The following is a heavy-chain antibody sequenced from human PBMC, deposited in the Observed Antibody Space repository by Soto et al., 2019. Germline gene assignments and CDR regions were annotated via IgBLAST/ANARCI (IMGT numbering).Heavy chain of an antibody. CDR1: GYTFTSYY. CDR2: INPSGGST. D-gene: IGHD3-9*01. Sequence: QVQLVQSGAEVKKPGASVKVSCKASGYTFTSYYMHWVRQAPGQGLEWMGIINPSGGSTSYAQKSQGRVTMTRDTSTSTVYMELSSLRSEDTAVYYCARDTLSLRYFDWLLPYYFDYWGQGTLVTVSS. J-gene: IGHJ4*02. V-gene: IGHV1-46*03. CDR3: ARDTLSLRYFDWLLPYYFDY.